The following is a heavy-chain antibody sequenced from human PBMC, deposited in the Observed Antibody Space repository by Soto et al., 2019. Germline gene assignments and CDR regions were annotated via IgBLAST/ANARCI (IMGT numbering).Heavy chain of an antibody. CDR2: MNPNTGDS. CDR1: GYTFTSYD. CDR3: ARRAETNGWNGFGADKYYFDF. Sequence: ASVKVSCKASGYTFTSYDIYWVRQATGQGLEWMGWMNPNTGDSGYAQKFQGRVTVTSDTSINTVHMELSSLRSEDTAVYYCARRAETNGWNGFGADKYYFDFWGQGTLVTVSS. V-gene: IGHV1-8*01. J-gene: IGHJ4*02. D-gene: IGHD1-1*01.